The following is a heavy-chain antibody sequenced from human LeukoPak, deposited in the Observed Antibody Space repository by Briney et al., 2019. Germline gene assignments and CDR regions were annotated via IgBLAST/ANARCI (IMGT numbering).Heavy chain of an antibody. V-gene: IGHV3-7*04. CDR1: GFKLNSYW. Sequence: GGSLRLSCAASGFKLNSYWMSWVRQAPGKGLECVANIKQDGSVIYFVDSVKGRFTISRDNAKSSLYLQMNSLRGEDTAVYYCARARYGSGGYFFDFWGQGTLVTVSS. J-gene: IGHJ4*02. D-gene: IGHD3-10*01. CDR2: IKQDGSVI. CDR3: ARARYGSGGYFFDF.